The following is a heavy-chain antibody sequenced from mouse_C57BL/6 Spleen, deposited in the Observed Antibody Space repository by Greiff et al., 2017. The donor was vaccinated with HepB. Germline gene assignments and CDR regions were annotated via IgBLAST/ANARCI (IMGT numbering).Heavy chain of an antibody. Sequence: QVTLKESGPGILQPSQTLSLTCSFSGFSLSTFGMGVGWIRQPSGKGLEWLAHIWWDDDKYYNPALKSRLTISKDTSKNQLFLKIAHVDTADTAPYYCARIANQIYGSSPWYFDVWGTGTTVTVSS. V-gene: IGHV8-8*01. CDR2: IWWDDDK. J-gene: IGHJ1*03. CDR1: GFSLSTFGMG. CDR3: ARIANQIYGSSPWYFDV. D-gene: IGHD1-1*01.